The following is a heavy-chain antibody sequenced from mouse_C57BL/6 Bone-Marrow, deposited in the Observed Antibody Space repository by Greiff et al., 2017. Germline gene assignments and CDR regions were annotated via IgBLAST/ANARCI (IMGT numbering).Heavy chain of an antibody. CDR1: GYAFSSSW. J-gene: IGHJ3*01. Sequence: VQLQQSGPELVKPGASVKISCKASGYAFSSSWMNWVKQRPGKGLEWIGRIYPGDGDTNYTGKFKGKATLTADKSSSTVYMQLSSLTSEDSAVYVCARGSNDPAWFAYWGQGTLVTVSA. V-gene: IGHV1-82*01. CDR3: ARGSNDPAWFAY. CDR2: IYPGDGDT. D-gene: IGHD2-12*01.